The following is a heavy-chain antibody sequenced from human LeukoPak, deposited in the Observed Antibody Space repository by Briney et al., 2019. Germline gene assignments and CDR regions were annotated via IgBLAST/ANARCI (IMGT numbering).Heavy chain of an antibody. CDR2: IYSGGST. CDR3: AKTLEGIEQWHTYPIHAFDI. CDR1: GFTVSSNY. J-gene: IGHJ3*02. Sequence: GGSLRLSCAASGFTVSSNYMSWVRQAPGKGLEWVSVIYSGGSTYYADSVKGRFTISRDNSKNTLYLQMNSLRAEDTAVYYCAKTLEGIEQWHTYPIHAFDIWGQGTMVTVSS. V-gene: IGHV3-66*02. D-gene: IGHD6-19*01.